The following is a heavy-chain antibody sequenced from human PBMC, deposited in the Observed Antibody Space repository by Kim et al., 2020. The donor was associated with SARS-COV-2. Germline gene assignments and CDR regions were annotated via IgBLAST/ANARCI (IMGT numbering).Heavy chain of an antibody. D-gene: IGHD6-13*01. V-gene: IGHV1-18*04. CDR1: GYTFTSYG. CDR3: AREKGVGWYSSNWYPSWFDP. J-gene: IGHJ5*02. CDR2: ISAYNGNT. Sequence: ASVKVSCKASGYTFTSYGISWVRQAPGQGLEWMGWISAYNGNTNYAQKLQGRVTMTTDTSTSTAYMELRSLRSDDTAVYYCAREKGVGWYSSNWYPSWFDPWGQGTLVTVSS.